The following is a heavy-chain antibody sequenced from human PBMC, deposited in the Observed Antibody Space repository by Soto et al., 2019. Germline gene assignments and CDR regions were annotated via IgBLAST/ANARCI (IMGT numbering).Heavy chain of an antibody. V-gene: IGHV1-2*04. Sequence: GASVKVSCKASGYTFTGYYMHWVRQAPGQGLEWMGWINPNSGGTNYAQKFQGWVTMTRDTSISTAYMELSRPRSDDTAVYYCARDLTIGSHNAFDIWGQGTMVTVSS. CDR3: ARDLTIGSHNAFDI. J-gene: IGHJ3*02. D-gene: IGHD3-9*01. CDR1: GYTFTGYY. CDR2: INPNSGGT.